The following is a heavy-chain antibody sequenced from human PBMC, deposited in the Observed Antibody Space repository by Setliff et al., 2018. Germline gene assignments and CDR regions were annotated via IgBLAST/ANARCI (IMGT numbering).Heavy chain of an antibody. Sequence: GGSLRLSCAASGFTFSSYSMNWVRQAPGKGLEWVSSTSSSSSYIYYADSVKGRFTISRDNAKNSLYLQMNSLRAEDTAVYYCARAPSTRGYSGYDSWGQGTLVTVSS. CDR2: TSSSSSYI. J-gene: IGHJ5*02. D-gene: IGHD5-12*01. CDR1: GFTFSSYS. CDR3: ARAPSTRGYSGYDS. V-gene: IGHV3-21*01.